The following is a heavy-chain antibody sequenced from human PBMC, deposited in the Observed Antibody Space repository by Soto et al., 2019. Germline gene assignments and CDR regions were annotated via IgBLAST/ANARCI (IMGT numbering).Heavy chain of an antibody. CDR1: GFALSTIGLR. V-gene: IGHV2-70*04. J-gene: IGHJ4*02. CDR3: ALGSPLYPSSAYYFGH. CDR2: IDWDDET. D-gene: IGHD3-22*01. Sequence: SGPTLVNPTQTLTLTCTFSGFALSTIGLRLTWIRQPPGKALEFLALIDWDDETFYRTSLKNRLTVSKDTSKNQVVLTMTNMDPLETATYYCALGSPLYPSSAYYFGHWGPGALVTVSS.